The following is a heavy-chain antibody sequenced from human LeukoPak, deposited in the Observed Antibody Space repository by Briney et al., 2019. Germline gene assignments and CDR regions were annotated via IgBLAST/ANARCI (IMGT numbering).Heavy chain of an antibody. V-gene: IGHV3-23*01. J-gene: IGHJ4*02. Sequence: GGSLRLSCAASGFTFNSYWMHWVRHAPGKGLEWVSAFSGRGASPYYADSVKGRFTISRDNSRNTLYLQMNGLRAEDTAIYYCARVGSQWAFDYWGQGTLVTVSS. CDR3: ARVGSQWAFDY. D-gene: IGHD1-26*01. CDR1: GFTFNSYW. CDR2: FSGRGASP.